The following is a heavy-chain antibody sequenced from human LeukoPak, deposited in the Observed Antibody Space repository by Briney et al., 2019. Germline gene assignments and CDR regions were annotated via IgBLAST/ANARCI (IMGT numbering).Heavy chain of an antibody. Sequence: GGSLRLSCSASGFSFSSNAMHWVRQAPGKGLEYVSGISSNGGSTKSADSVQGRFTISRDNSKKTLYLQMSSLRAEDTAVYYCVSTYHFDSSGYYPFDYWGQGTLLTV. CDR2: ISSNGGST. V-gene: IGHV3-64D*09. CDR1: GFSFSSNA. D-gene: IGHD3-22*01. J-gene: IGHJ4*02. CDR3: VSTYHFDSSGYYPFDY.